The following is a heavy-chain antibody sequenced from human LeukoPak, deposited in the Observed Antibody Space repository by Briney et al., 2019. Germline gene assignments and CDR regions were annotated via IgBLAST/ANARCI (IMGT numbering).Heavy chain of an antibody. V-gene: IGHV1-69*05. D-gene: IGHD3-22*01. CDR3: ARGDSSGYHSSFDY. J-gene: IGHJ4*02. CDR1: GGTISSYA. Sequence: SVKVSCKASGGTISSYAISWVRQAPGQGLEWMGGIIPIFGTANYAQKFQGRVTITTDESTSTAYMELSSLRSEDTAVYYRARGDSSGYHSSFDYWGQGTLVTVSS. CDR2: IIPIFGTA.